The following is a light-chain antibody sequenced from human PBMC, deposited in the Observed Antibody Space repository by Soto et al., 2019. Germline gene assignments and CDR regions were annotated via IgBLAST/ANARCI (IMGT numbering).Light chain of an antibody. CDR2: KAS. CDR1: QSISSW. V-gene: IGKV1-5*03. Sequence: DIQMTQSPSTLSASVGDRVTITCRASQSISSWLAWYQQKPGKAPKLLIYKASSLESGVPSRFSGSGSGTGFTLTIISLQPDDFATYYCQPSISYSYTFGQGTKLEIK. CDR3: QPSISYSYT. J-gene: IGKJ2*01.